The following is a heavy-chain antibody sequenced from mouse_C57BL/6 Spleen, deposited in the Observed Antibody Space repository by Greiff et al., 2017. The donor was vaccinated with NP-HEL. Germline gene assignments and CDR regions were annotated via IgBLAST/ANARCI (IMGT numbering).Heavy chain of an antibody. V-gene: IGHV1-82*01. Sequence: VQLKESGPELVKPGASVKISCKASGYAFSSSWMNWVKQRPGKGLEWIGRIYPGDGDTNYNGKFKGKATLTADKSSSTAYMQLSSLTSEDSAVYFCARGRGPLWYFDVWGTGTTVTVSS. CDR1: GYAFSSSW. CDR2: IYPGDGDT. CDR3: ARGRGPLWYFDV. J-gene: IGHJ1*03.